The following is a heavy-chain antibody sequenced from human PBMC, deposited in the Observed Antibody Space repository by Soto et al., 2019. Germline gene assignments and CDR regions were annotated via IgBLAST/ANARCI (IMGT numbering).Heavy chain of an antibody. Sequence: SETLSLTCTVSGYSISSGYYWGWSRQPPGKGLEWIGSFYHSGSTSYRPSLKSRVTISVDTSKNQFSLKLTSVTVADTAVYYCASVFPQGFWGQGTLVTVSS. CDR1: GYSISSGYY. V-gene: IGHV4-38-2*02. J-gene: IGHJ4*02. D-gene: IGHD2-21*01. CDR3: ASVFPQGF. CDR2: FYHSGST.